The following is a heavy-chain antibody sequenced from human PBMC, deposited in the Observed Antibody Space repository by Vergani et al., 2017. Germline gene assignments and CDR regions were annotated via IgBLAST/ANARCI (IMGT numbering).Heavy chain of an antibody. V-gene: IGHV4-61*08. CDR1: GGSISSGGYY. CDR3: AREREYYYDSSGYGRDGMDV. D-gene: IGHD3-22*01. CDR2: IYYSGST. J-gene: IGHJ6*02. Sequence: QVQLQESGPGLVKPSQTLSLTCTVSGGSISSGGYYWSWIRQHPGKGLEWIGYIYYSGSTNYNPSLKSRVTISVDTSKNQFSLKLSSVTAADTAVYYCAREREYYYDSSGYGRDGMDVWGQGTTVTVSS.